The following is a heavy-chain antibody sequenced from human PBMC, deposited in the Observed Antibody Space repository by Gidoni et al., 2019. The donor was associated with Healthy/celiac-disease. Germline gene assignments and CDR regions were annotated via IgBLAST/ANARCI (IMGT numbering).Heavy chain of an antibody. D-gene: IGHD3-3*01. CDR1: GFTFSNAW. CDR3: TTPATYYDFWSGYYTGRGFGY. V-gene: IGHV3-15*01. CDR2: IKSKTDGGTT. Sequence: EVQLVQSGGGLVKPGGSIILSCAASGFTFSNAWMSWFRQAPGKGLEWVGRIKSKTDGGTTEYAAPVKGRFTISRDDSKNTLYLQMNSLKTEDTAVYYCTTPATYYDFWSGYYTGRGFGYWGQGTLVTVSS. J-gene: IGHJ4*02.